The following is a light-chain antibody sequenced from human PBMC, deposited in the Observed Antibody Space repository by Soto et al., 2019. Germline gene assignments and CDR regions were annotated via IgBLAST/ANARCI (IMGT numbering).Light chain of an antibody. CDR3: EKYRGWPLR. CDR2: DPS. CDR1: QDLNDN. Sequence: MTQSPANVSVSPGERVTFSCRSNQDLNDNLAWYQQFPGQAPRLLIYDPSTRATNIPARFTGSGSVTDFSLTITSLQSEDVAVYYCEKYRGWPLRCGGGTKVEIK. V-gene: IGKV3-15*01. J-gene: IGKJ4*02.